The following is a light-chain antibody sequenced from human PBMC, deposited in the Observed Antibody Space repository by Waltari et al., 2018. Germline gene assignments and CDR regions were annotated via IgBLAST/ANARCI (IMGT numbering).Light chain of an antibody. CDR2: DAS. V-gene: IGKV3-20*01. Sequence: EIVLTQSPGTLSLSPGDRATLSCRASQSVGRYLAWDQQKPGQAPRLLIYDASTRATGIPDRFSGSGSGTDFSLTISRLESEDFAVYYCQKYVNLPATFGQGTKVEIK. J-gene: IGKJ1*01. CDR1: QSVGRY. CDR3: QKYVNLPAT.